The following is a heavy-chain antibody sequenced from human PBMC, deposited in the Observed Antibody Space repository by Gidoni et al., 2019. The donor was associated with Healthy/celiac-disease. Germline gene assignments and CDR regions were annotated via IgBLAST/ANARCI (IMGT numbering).Heavy chain of an antibody. CDR3: ARRDGYSLYDAFDI. Sequence: QVQLQESGPGLVKPSETLSLTCTVSGGSISSYYWSWIRQPPGKGLEWIGYIYYSGSTNYNPSLKSRVTISVDTSKNQFSLKLSSVTAADTAVYYCARRDGYSLYDAFDIWGQGTMVTVSS. CDR1: GGSISSYY. J-gene: IGHJ3*02. CDR2: IYYSGST. V-gene: IGHV4-59*08. D-gene: IGHD5-18*01.